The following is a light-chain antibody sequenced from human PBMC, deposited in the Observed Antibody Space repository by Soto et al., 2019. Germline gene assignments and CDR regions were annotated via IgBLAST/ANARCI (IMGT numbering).Light chain of an antibody. J-gene: IGKJ5*01. V-gene: IGKV3-11*01. Sequence: EIVLTQSRATLSLSPGERASLSCRASQSVSSYLAWYQQKPGQAPRLLIYDASNRATGIPARFSGSGSGTDFTLTISSLEPVDFAVYYCQQRGTFGQGTRLEIK. CDR3: QQRGT. CDR1: QSVSSY. CDR2: DAS.